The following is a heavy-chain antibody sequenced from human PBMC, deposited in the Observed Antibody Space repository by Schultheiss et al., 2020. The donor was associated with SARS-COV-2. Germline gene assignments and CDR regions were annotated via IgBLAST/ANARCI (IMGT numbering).Heavy chain of an antibody. Sequence: SETLSLTCTVSGGSISSSSYYWGWIRQPPGKGLEWIGSIYYSGNTYYNPSLKSRVTISVDTSKNQFSLKLSSVTAADTAVYYCARGDGYFDYWGQGILVTVSS. J-gene: IGHJ4*02. D-gene: IGHD5-24*01. CDR2: IYYSGNT. V-gene: IGHV4-39*01. CDR1: GGSISSSSYY. CDR3: ARGDGYFDY.